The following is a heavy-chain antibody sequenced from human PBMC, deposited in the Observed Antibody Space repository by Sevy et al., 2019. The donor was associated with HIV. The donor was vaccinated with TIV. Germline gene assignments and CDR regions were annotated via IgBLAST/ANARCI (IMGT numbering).Heavy chain of an antibody. J-gene: IGHJ4*02. CDR3: AKLGGNYGDYDDY. D-gene: IGHD4-17*01. Sequence: GGSLRLSCAASGFTFDDYTMHWVRQPPGKGLEWVSLISWDGGSTYYADSVKGRFTISRDNSKNSLFLQMNSLRSEDTAFYYCAKLGGNYGDYDDYWGRGTLVNVSS. CDR1: GFTFDDYT. CDR2: ISWDGGST. V-gene: IGHV3-43*01.